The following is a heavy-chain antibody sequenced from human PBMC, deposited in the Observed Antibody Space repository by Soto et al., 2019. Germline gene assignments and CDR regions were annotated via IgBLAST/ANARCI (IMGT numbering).Heavy chain of an antibody. Sequence: GASVKVSCKASGYTFTSYYMHWVRQAPGQGLEWMGIINPSGGSTSYAQKFQGRVTMTRDTSTSTVYMELSSLRSEDTAVYYCAAVVVPAATEEDYYYYMDVWGKGTTVTVSS. CDR2: INPSGGST. CDR1: GYTFTSYY. J-gene: IGHJ6*03. D-gene: IGHD2-2*01. V-gene: IGHV1-46*01. CDR3: AAVVVPAATEEDYYYYMDV.